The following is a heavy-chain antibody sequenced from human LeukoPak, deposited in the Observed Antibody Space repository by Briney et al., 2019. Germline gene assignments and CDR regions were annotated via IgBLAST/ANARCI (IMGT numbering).Heavy chain of an antibody. J-gene: IGHJ3*02. V-gene: IGHV3-23*01. D-gene: IGHD4-17*01. CDR2: ISGSGGST. Sequence: HPGGSLRLSCAASGFTFSDYAMSWVRQAPGKGLEWVSTISGSGGSTYYADSVKGRFTISRDSSKNTLYLQMNSLRAEDTAVYYCAKVRVATVTLDAFDIWGQGTMVTVSS. CDR3: AKVRVATVTLDAFDI. CDR1: GFTFSDYA.